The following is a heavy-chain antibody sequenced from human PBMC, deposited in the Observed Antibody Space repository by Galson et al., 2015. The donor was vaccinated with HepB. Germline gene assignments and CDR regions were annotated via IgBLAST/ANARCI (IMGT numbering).Heavy chain of an antibody. CDR1: GYTFTSSD. V-gene: IGHV1-8*01. D-gene: IGHD7-27*01. CDR3: TRGRTGEFGS. Sequence: SVKVSCKASGYTFTSSDINWVRQATGHGPEWMGWMNPNSGNIGYAQKFQGRVTMTSNISISTAYMKLTSLRSEDTAVHYCTRGRTGEFGSWGQGTLVTVSS. CDR2: MNPNSGNI. J-gene: IGHJ5*01.